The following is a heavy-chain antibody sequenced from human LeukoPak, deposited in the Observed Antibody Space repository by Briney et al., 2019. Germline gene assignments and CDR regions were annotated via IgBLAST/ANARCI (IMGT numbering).Heavy chain of an antibody. Sequence: PGGSLRLSCAASGFTFSSYWMSWVRQAPGKGLEWVANIKQDGGEKNYVDSVKGRFTISRDNAKNSLYLQMNSLRAEDTALYYCGKDVLAGGLDVWGQGTTVTVSS. V-gene: IGHV3-7*03. CDR1: GFTFSSYW. CDR2: IKQDGGEK. CDR3: GKDVLAGGLDV. J-gene: IGHJ6*02.